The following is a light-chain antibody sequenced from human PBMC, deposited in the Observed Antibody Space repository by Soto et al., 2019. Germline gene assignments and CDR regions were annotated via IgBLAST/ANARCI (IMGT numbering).Light chain of an antibody. CDR1: SSDVGSYNL. Sequence: QSVLTRPASVSASPGQSITIPCTGTSSDVGSYNLVSWFQQHPGKVPKLLIYEGTKRPSGLSDRFSGSKSGTTASLTISGLQAEEEAHYYCYSYAGENLYVFGPGTKLTVL. J-gene: IGLJ1*01. CDR3: YSYAGENLYV. CDR2: EGT. V-gene: IGLV2-23*01.